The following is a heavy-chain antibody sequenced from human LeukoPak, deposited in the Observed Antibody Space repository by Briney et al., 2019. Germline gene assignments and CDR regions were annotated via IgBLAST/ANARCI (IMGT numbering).Heavy chain of an antibody. Sequence: ASVKVSCKASGGTFSSYTISWVRQAPGQGLEWMGRIIPILGIANYAQKLQGRVTMTTDTSTSTAYMELRSLRSDDTAVYYCARDRSSSWSDYWGQGTLVTVSS. CDR3: ARDRSSSWSDY. CDR1: GGTFSSYT. D-gene: IGHD6-13*01. V-gene: IGHV1-69*04. CDR2: IIPILGIA. J-gene: IGHJ4*02.